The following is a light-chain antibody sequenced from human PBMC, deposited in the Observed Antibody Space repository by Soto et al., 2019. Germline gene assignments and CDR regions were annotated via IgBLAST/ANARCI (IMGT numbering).Light chain of an antibody. CDR1: SSDVGGYNY. CDR2: EVS. V-gene: IGLV2-14*01. Sequence: QSALIQPASVSGSPGQSITISCAGASSDVGGYNYVSWYQQYPGKAPKLLIYEVSYRPSGVSNRFSGSKSGNTASLTISGLQAEDEADYYCSSYTTSSTEVFGTGTKLTVL. J-gene: IGLJ1*01. CDR3: SSYTTSSTEV.